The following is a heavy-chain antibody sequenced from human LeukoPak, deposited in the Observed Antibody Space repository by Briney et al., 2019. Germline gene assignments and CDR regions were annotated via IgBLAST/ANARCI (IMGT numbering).Heavy chain of an antibody. J-gene: IGHJ5*02. CDR1: GYTFTGYY. CDR3: ARSCIAARYGSWFDP. Sequence: GASVKVSCKASGYTFTGYYMHWVRQAPGQGLEWMGWINPNSGGTNYAQKFQGRVAMTRDTSISAAYMELSRLRSDDTAVYYCARSCIAARYGSWFDPWGQGTLVTVSS. V-gene: IGHV1-2*02. D-gene: IGHD6-13*01. CDR2: INPNSGGT.